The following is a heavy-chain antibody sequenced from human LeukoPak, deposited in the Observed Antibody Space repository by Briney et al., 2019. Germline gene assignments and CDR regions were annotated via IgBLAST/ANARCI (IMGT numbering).Heavy chain of an antibody. Sequence: GGSLRLSCAASGFTFNNAWMSWVRQAPGRGLEWVANIKQDGSEKYYVDSVKGRFTISRDNAKNSLYLQMNSLRAEDTAVYYCARVHYDFWSGLYFDYWGQGTLVTVSS. J-gene: IGHJ4*02. CDR1: GFTFNNAW. D-gene: IGHD3-3*01. V-gene: IGHV3-7*01. CDR3: ARVHYDFWSGLYFDY. CDR2: IKQDGSEK.